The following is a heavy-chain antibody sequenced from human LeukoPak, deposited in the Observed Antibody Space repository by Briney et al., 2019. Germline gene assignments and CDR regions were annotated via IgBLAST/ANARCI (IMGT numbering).Heavy chain of an antibody. CDR3: ARMRQYFDY. J-gene: IGHJ4*02. CDR2: ISSSSSTI. V-gene: IGHV3-48*04. CDR1: GFTFSSYS. Sequence: GGSLRLSCAASGFTFSSYSMNWVRQAPGKGLEWVSYISSSSSTIYYADSVKGRFTISRDNAKNSLYLQMNSLRAEDTAVYYCARMRQYFDYWGQGTLVTVSS.